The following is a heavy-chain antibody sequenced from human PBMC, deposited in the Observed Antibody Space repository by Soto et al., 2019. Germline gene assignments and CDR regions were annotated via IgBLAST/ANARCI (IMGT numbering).Heavy chain of an antibody. Sequence: HPGGSLRLSCAASGFTFSSYAMHWVRQAPGKGLEWVAVISYDGSNRYYADSVKGRFTISRDNSKNTLYLQMNSLRAEDTAVYYCARRRSPDYYDSSGFGYWGQGTLVTVSS. D-gene: IGHD3-22*01. CDR3: ARRRSPDYYDSSGFGY. CDR2: ISYDGSNR. CDR1: GFTFSSYA. V-gene: IGHV3-30-3*01. J-gene: IGHJ4*02.